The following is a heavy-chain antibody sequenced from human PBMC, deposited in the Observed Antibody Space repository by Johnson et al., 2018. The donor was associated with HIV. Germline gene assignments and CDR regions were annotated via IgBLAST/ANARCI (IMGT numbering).Heavy chain of an antibody. V-gene: IGHV3-66*01. D-gene: IGHD6-13*01. CDR1: GFIVSIKY. Sequence: VQLVESGGGFVQRLSCLVSGFIVSIKYMSCVRQAPGKGLEWVSIIHGDTESCNTDSVKGRSSISRDKSKNTLYLQMNSLRAEDTAVYYCAKAMSVSSWEHRGAFDIWGQGTMVTVSS. J-gene: IGHJ3*02. CDR2: IHGDTES. CDR3: AKAMSVSSWEHRGAFDI.